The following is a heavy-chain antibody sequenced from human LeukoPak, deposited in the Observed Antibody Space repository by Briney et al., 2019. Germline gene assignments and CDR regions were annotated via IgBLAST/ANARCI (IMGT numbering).Heavy chain of an antibody. Sequence: ASVKVSCKASGYTFTNYGMNWVRQAPGQGLEWMGWINTNTGNPTYAQGFTGRFVFSLDTSVSTAYLQISSIKAEDTAVYYCARDKDITATGTSWDWFDPWGQGTLVTVSS. CDR2: INTNTGNP. V-gene: IGHV7-4-1*02. D-gene: IGHD6-13*01. J-gene: IGHJ5*02. CDR1: GYTFTNYG. CDR3: ARDKDITATGTSWDWFDP.